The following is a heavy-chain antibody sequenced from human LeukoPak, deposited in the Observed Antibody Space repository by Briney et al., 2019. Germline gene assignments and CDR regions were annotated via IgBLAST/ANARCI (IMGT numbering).Heavy chain of an antibody. D-gene: IGHD3-10*01. CDR3: ARGNRYYYGSGDLGYYYYYYMDV. CDR2: INPNSGGT. J-gene: IGHJ6*03. V-gene: IGHV1-8*02. Sequence: ASVKVSCKASGGTFSSYAISWVRQAPGQGLEWMGWINPNSGGTNYAQKFQGRVTMTRNTSISTAYMELSSLRSEDTAVHYCARGNRYYYGSGDLGYYYYYYMDVWGKGTTVTISS. CDR1: GGTFSSYA.